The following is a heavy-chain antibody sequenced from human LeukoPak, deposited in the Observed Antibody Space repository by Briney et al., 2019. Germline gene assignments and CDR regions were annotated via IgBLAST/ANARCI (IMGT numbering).Heavy chain of an antibody. Sequence: PGGSLRLSRAPSGFSLSAHGMHWFRLPPGKGLEWVAFIRDDGGKKYYADSVKGRFTICRDNSKNTLHLQMNTLRSVDTALYYCAKGVDKEAYISDSWGEGALVTVSA. J-gene: IGHJ4*02. CDR3: AKGVDKEAYISDS. CDR2: IRDDGGKK. CDR1: GFSLSAHG. D-gene: IGHD3-22*01. V-gene: IGHV3-30*02.